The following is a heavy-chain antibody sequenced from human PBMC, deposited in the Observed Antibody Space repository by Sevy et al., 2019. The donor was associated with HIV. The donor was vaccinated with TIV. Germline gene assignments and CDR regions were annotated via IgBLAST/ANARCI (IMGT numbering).Heavy chain of an antibody. V-gene: IGHV1-18*01. CDR1: GYTFTSYG. D-gene: IGHD3-3*01. CDR3: ARAPSYYDFWSGYYSPYYYYYYMDV. CDR2: ISAYNGNT. J-gene: IGHJ6*03. Sequence: ASVKVSCKASGYTFTSYGISWVRQAPGQGLEWMGWISAYNGNTNYAQKLQGRVTMTTDTSTSTAYMELRSLRSDDTAVYYCARAPSYYDFWSGYYSPYYYYYYMDVWGKGTTVTVSS.